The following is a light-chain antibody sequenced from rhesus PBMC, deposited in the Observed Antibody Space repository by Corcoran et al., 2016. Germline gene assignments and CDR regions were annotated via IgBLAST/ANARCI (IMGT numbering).Light chain of an antibody. V-gene: IGKV1-22*01. CDR3: QPYSSRPPLT. CDR1: QGISSW. CDR2: KAS. Sequence: DIQMTQSPSSLSASVGDTVTITCRASQGISSWLAWYQQKQGKAPKLLIYKASRLQSGVPSRFSGSGSGTDFTLTISSLQSEDFATYYCQPYSSRPPLTCGGGTKVEIK. J-gene: IGKJ4*01.